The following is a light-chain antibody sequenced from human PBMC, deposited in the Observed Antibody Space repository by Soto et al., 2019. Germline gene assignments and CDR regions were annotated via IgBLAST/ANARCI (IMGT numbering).Light chain of an antibody. Sequence: EIVLTQSPATVSLSPGERATLSCRASQSVSSYLACYQQKPGQAPRLLIYDASNRATGIPARFSGSGSGTDITLTISILEPEDFAVYSCQQRSNWITFGGGTKVEIK. J-gene: IGKJ4*01. V-gene: IGKV3-11*01. CDR3: QQRSNWIT. CDR2: DAS. CDR1: QSVSSY.